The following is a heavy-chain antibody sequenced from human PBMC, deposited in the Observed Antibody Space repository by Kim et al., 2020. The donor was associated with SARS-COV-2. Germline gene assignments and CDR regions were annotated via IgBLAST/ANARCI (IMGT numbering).Heavy chain of an antibody. CDR3: ARGQDIVVVPAAMPDGMDV. Sequence: GGSLRLSCAASGFTFSSYGMHWVRQAPGKGLEWVAVIWYDGSNKYYADSVKGRFTISRDNSKNTLYLQMNSLRAEDTAVYYCARGQDIVVVPAAMPDGMDVWGQGTTVTVSS. CDR2: IWYDGSNK. J-gene: IGHJ6*02. D-gene: IGHD2-2*01. CDR1: GFTFSSYG. V-gene: IGHV3-33*01.